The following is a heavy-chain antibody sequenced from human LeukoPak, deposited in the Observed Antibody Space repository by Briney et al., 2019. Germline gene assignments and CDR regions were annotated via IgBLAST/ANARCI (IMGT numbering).Heavy chain of an antibody. CDR1: GGSISSGGYS. J-gene: IGHJ4*02. D-gene: IGHD6-19*01. Sequence: SQTLSLTCAVSGGSISSGGYSWSWIRQPPGKGLEWIGYIYHSGSTYYNPSLKSRVTISVDRSKNQFSLKLSSVTAADTAVYYCARGKAGQIDYWGQRTLVTVSS. V-gene: IGHV4-30-2*01. CDR3: ARGKAGQIDY. CDR2: IYHSGST.